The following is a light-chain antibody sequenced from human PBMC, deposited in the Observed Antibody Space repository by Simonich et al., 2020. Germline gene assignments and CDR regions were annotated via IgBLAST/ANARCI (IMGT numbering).Light chain of an antibody. V-gene: IGKV4-1*01. CDR1: QSVLYSSNNKNY. J-gene: IGKJ1*01. Sequence: DIVMTQSPDSLAVSLGERATINCKSSQSVLYSSNNKNYLAWYQQKPGQPPKLLNYWASTRESGVPDRFRGSGSGTDFTRTISSLQAEDVAVYYCQQYYSTPRTFGQGTKVEIK. CDR3: QQYYSTPRT. CDR2: WAS.